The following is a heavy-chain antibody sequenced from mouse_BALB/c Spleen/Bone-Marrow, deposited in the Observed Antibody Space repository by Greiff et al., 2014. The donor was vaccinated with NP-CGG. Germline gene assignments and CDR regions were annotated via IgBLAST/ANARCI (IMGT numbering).Heavy chain of an antibody. CDR1: GYTFTSYW. V-gene: IGHV1-69*02. D-gene: IGHD1-1*01. CDR3: TREGCYSSSYVDY. Sequence: QVQLQQSGAELLRPGASVKLSCKASGYTFTSYWINWVKQRPGQGLEWIGNIYPSDSYTNYNQKFKDKATLTVDKSSSTAYMQLSSPTSEDSAVYYCTREGCYSSSYVDYWGQGTTLTVSS. J-gene: IGHJ2*01. CDR2: IYPSDSYT.